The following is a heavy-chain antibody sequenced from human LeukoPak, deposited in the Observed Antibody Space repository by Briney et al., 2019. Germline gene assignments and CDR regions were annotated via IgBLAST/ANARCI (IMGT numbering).Heavy chain of an antibody. CDR1: GFTFSSYG. CDR2: ISYDGSNK. D-gene: IGHD6-13*01. V-gene: IGHV3-30*18. CDR3: AKGIAAAGEYYFDY. J-gene: IGHJ4*02. Sequence: GGSLRLSCAASGFTFSSYGMHWVRQAPGKGLEWVAVISYDGSNKYYADSVKGRFTISRDNSKNTLYLQMNSLRAEDTAVYYCAKGIAAAGEYYFDYWGQGTLVTVSS.